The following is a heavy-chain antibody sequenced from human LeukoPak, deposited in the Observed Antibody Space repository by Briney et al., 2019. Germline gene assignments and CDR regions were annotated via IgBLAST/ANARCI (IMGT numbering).Heavy chain of an antibody. J-gene: IGHJ6*03. CDR1: GYTFTGYY. D-gene: IGHD5-18*01. CDR3: ARDRYGLYYYMDV. Sequence: ASVKVSCKASGYTFTGYYMHWVRQAPGQGLEWMGWINPNSGGTNYAQKFQGRVTMTRDTPISTAYMELSRLRSDDTAVYYCARDRYGLYYYMDVWGKGTTVTVSS. CDR2: INPNSGGT. V-gene: IGHV1-2*02.